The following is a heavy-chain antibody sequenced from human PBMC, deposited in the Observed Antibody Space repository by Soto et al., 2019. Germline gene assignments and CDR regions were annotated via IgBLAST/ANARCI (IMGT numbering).Heavy chain of an antibody. CDR1: GFSLSTSGVG. V-gene: IGHV2-5*02. Sequence: QITLKESGPTLVKPTQTLTLTCTFSGFSLSTSGVGVGWIRQPPGKALEWLALIYWDDDKRYSPSLKSRLTITKDTSKNQVVLTMTSMDPVDTATYYCARRRRISLTIVGYDAFDIWGQGTMVTVSS. CDR3: ARRRRISLTIVGYDAFDI. J-gene: IGHJ3*02. D-gene: IGHD3-3*02. CDR2: IYWDDDK.